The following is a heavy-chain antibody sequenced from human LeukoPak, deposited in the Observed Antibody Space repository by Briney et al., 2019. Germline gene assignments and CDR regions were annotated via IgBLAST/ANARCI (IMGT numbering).Heavy chain of an antibody. CDR3: AKAPGGYCSSTSCYPFDY. CDR2: ISGSGGST. D-gene: IGHD2-2*01. J-gene: IGHJ4*02. Sequence: PGGSLRLSCAASGFSFSTYAMSWVRQAPGKGLEWVSAISGSGGSTYYADSVKGRFTISRDNSKNTLYLQMNSLRAEDTAVYYCAKAPGGYCSSTSCYPFDYWGQGTLVTVSS. CDR1: GFSFSTYA. V-gene: IGHV3-23*01.